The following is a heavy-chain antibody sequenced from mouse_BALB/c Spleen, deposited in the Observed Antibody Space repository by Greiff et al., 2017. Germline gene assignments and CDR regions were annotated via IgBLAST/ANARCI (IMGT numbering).Heavy chain of an antibody. CDR1: GFTFSSYA. CDR2: ISSGGSYT. D-gene: IGHD3-1*01. V-gene: IGHV5-9-4*01. CDR3: ASRDAWFAY. Sequence: EVQLVESGGGLVKPGGSLKLSCAASGFTFSSYAMSWVRQSPEKRLEWVAEISSGGSYTYYPDTVTGRFTISRDNAKNTLYLEMSSLRSEDTAMYYCASRDAWFAYWGQGTLVTVSA. J-gene: IGHJ3*01.